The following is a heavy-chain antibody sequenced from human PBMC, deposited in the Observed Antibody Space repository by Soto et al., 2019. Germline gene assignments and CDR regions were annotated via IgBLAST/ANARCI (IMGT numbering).Heavy chain of an antibody. CDR2: VNPILSMS. D-gene: IGHD3-10*01. V-gene: IGHV1-69*04. CDR1: GDTFNFYS. CDR3: ATSYGSGYRAFDF. Sequence: QVQLVQSGAEVKRPGSSVKVSCKASGDTFNFYSINWVRQAPGLGLEWMGRVNPILSMSTYAQRFQGRVTITADKSTSTAYMELSRLRSEDTAIYYCATSYGSGYRAFDFWGQGALVTVSS. J-gene: IGHJ4*02.